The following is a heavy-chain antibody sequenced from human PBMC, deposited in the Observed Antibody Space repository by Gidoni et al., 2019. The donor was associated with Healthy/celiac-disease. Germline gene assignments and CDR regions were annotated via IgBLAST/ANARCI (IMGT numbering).Heavy chain of an antibody. CDR3: ARGGGVTIFGVVIIPPDY. J-gene: IGHJ4*02. CDR1: VGTASSYA. D-gene: IGHD3-3*01. CDR2: IIPIFGTA. Sequence: QVQLVQSGSEVKKPGSSVKVSCKASVGTASSYAISWVRQAPGQGLEWMGGIIPIFGTANYAQKFQGGVTITADESTSTAYMELSSLRSEDTAVYYCARGGGVTIFGVVIIPPDYWGQGTLVTVSS. V-gene: IGHV1-69*01.